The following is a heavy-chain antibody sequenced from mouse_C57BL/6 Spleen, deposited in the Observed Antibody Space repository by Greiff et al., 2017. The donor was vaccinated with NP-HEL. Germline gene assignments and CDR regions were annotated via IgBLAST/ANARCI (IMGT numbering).Heavy chain of an antibody. CDR1: GYSITSGYY. CDR3: ASNYYGSSLRDYFDY. CDR2: ISYDGSN. V-gene: IGHV3-6*01. J-gene: IGHJ2*01. Sequence: EVKLQESGPGLVKPSQSLSLTCSVTGYSITSGYYWNWIRQFPGNKLEWMGYISYDGSNNYNPSLKNRISITRDTSKNQFFLKLNSVTTEDTATYYCASNYYGSSLRDYFDYWGQGTTLTVAS. D-gene: IGHD1-1*01.